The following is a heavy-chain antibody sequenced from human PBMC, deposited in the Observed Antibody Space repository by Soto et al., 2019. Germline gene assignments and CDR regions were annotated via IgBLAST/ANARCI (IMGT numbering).Heavy chain of an antibody. J-gene: IGHJ4*02. CDR2: IYPGDSDT. CDR3: VKVQEFCGFNCYIVDS. V-gene: IGHV5-51*01. D-gene: IGHD2-21*02. CDR1: GYIFTSYW. Sequence: ESLKISCKCSGYIFTSYWIGWVRQMPGKGLEWMGIIYPGDSDTRYSPSFQGQVTISADKSISTAYLQWSSLRAEDTALYYCVKVQEFCGFNCYIVDSWGQGVLVTVSS.